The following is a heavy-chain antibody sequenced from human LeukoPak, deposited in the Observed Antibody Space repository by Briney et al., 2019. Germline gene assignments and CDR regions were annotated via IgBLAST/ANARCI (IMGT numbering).Heavy chain of an antibody. CDR3: ARDGFPRGIVGAISHFDY. J-gene: IGHJ4*02. V-gene: IGHV1-18*01. D-gene: IGHD1-26*01. CDR2: ISAYNGNT. Sequence: ASVKVSCKASGYTFTSYGISWVRQAPGQGLEWMGWISAYNGNTNYAQKFQGRVTMTRDTSISTAYMELSRLRSDDTAVYYCARDGFPRGIVGAISHFDYWGQGTLVTVSS. CDR1: GYTFTSYG.